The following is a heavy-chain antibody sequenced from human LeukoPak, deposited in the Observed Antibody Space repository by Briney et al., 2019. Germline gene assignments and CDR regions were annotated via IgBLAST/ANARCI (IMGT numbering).Heavy chain of an antibody. D-gene: IGHD4-11*01. Sequence: GGSLRLSCATSGFNFNSKWMTWVRQAPGKGLEWVANINQDGSEKYHGDSVKGRFTISRDNAKSSLFLEMSSLRAEDTAVYYCADPPSNFWGQGTLVAVSS. CDR3: ADPPSNF. J-gene: IGHJ4*02. CDR1: GFNFNSKW. V-gene: IGHV3-7*01. CDR2: INQDGSEK.